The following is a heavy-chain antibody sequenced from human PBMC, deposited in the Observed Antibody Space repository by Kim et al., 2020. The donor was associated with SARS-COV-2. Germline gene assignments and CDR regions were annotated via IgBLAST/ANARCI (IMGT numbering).Heavy chain of an antibody. CDR3: AKSSSAIYYYYGMDV. V-gene: IGHV4-59*13. CDR1: GGSISSYY. Sequence: SETLSLTCTVSGGSISSYYWSWIRQPPGKGLEWIGYIYYSGSTNYNPSLKSRVTISVDTSKNQFSLKLSSVTAADTAVYYCAKSSSAIYYYYGMDVWGQG. J-gene: IGHJ6*02. D-gene: IGHD6-6*01. CDR2: IYYSGST.